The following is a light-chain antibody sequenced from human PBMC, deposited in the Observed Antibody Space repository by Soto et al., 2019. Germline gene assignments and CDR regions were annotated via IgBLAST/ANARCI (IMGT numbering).Light chain of an antibody. CDR1: SSNLGAGYL. Sequence: QSVMTQPPSVSGAPGHRVTISCTGTSSNLGAGYLVHWYQQFPGAAPKLLIFDNNNRPSVVPDRFSGSKSGTSASLAITGLPAEDEADYYCQSYDSSLSGYVFGSGTKLTVL. J-gene: IGLJ1*01. CDR2: DNN. CDR3: QSYDSSLSGYV. V-gene: IGLV1-40*01.